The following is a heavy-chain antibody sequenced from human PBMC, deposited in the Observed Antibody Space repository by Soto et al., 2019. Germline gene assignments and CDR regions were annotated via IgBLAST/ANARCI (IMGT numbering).Heavy chain of an antibody. CDR3: AKGVSGYYYMDV. J-gene: IGHJ6*03. CDR1: GFTFSSYG. Sequence: GESLKISCAASGFTFSSYGMHWVRQAPGKGLEWVAVIWYDGSNKYYADSVKGRFTISRDNSKNTLYLQMNSLRAEDTAVYYCAKGVSGYYYMDVWGKGTTVTVSS. V-gene: IGHV3-33*06. CDR2: IWYDGSNK. D-gene: IGHD2-8*01.